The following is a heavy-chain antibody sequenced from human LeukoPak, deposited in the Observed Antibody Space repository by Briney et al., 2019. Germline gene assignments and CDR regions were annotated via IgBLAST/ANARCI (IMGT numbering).Heavy chain of an antibody. J-gene: IGHJ4*02. D-gene: IGHD3-22*01. CDR3: ARQDYRGGYYYLDS. Sequence: SETLSLTCTVSGGSISSYYWSWLRQPPGKGLEWIGYIYYSGSTNYNPSLKSRVTISVDTSKNQFSLKLSSVTAADTAVYYCARQDYRGGYYYLDSWGQGTLVTVSS. CDR1: GGSISSYY. CDR2: IYYSGST. V-gene: IGHV4-59*01.